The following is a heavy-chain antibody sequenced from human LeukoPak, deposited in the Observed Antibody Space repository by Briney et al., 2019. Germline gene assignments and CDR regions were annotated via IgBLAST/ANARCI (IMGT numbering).Heavy chain of an antibody. V-gene: IGHV3-7*01. CDR3: ARDLEYCSSTSCSRSAYYYYGMDV. Sequence: GGSLRLYCAASGFAFSSYWMSWVRQAPGKGLEWVANIKQDGGEKYYVDSVKGRFTISRDNAKNSLYLQMNSLRAEDTAVYYCARDLEYCSSTSCSRSAYYYYGMDVWGQGTTVTVSS. CDR1: GFAFSSYW. J-gene: IGHJ6*02. CDR2: IKQDGGEK. D-gene: IGHD2-2*01.